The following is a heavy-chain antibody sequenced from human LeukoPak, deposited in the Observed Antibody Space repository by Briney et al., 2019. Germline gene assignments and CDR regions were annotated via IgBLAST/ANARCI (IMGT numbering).Heavy chain of an antibody. Sequence: GGSLRLSCAASGFTVSSNYMTWVRQAPGKGLEWVSVIYSGGDTYYADSVKGRFTVSRDNPKNTVYLQMNSLRAEDTAVYYCARGAEGMIVPGDWGQGTLVTVSS. CDR3: ARGAEGMIVPGD. CDR1: GFTVSSNY. D-gene: IGHD3-22*01. CDR2: IYSGGDT. J-gene: IGHJ1*01. V-gene: IGHV3-53*01.